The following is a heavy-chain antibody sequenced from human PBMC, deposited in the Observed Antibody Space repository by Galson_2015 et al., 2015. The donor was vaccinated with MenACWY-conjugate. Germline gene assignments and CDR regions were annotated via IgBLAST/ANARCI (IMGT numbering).Heavy chain of an antibody. CDR2: ISASGGGT. V-gene: IGHV3-23*01. CDR3: AKTPLGYYHYVDV. J-gene: IGHJ6*03. CDR1: GFSFSNYA. Sequence: SLRLSCAVSGFSFSNYAMSWVRQAPGKGLEWVSGISASGGGTYYPDSVKGRFTISRDNSKNTLFLQMNSLRAEDTAVYYCAKTPLGYYHYVDVGGKGTTVTVSS.